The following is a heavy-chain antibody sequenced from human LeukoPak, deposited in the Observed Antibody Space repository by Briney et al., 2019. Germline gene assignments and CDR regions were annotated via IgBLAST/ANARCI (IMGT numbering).Heavy chain of an antibody. J-gene: IGHJ4*02. D-gene: IGHD6-13*01. CDR1: GLTFNSYG. CDR3: AKDSRSWYSGDYFHY. CDR2: ISYDGSSK. Sequence: GWALRLSCAASGLTFNSYGRHWLRQAPANRLEWVAIISYDGSSKYYADSVQGRFTISRDNYYNTLYLQMNSLKTEDTAVYYCAKDSRSWYSGDYFHYWGQGPLVTVSS. V-gene: IGHV3-30*18.